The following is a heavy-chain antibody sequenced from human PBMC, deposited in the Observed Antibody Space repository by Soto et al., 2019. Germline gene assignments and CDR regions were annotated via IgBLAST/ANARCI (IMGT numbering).Heavy chain of an antibody. D-gene: IGHD3-10*01. CDR2: IYYSGTT. CDR1: GDSISSHY. V-gene: IGHV4-59*11. J-gene: IGHJ2*01. Sequence: QVQLQESGPGLVKPSETLSLTCTVSGDSISSHYWNWIRQPPGKGLEWIGYIYYSGTTNYNPSLKSRVTISLDTSKNQFSLKLSSVTAADTAVYYCASILRGGIRGYWNFDLWGRGTLVTVSS. CDR3: ASILRGGIRGYWNFDL.